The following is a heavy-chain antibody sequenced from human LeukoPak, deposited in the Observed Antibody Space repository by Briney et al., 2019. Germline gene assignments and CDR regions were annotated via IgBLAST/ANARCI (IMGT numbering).Heavy chain of an antibody. V-gene: IGHV4-59*01. Sequence: SETLSLTCTVSGASISNYYWSWIRQPPGKGLEWIGYIYYSGSTNYNPSLKSRVTMSVDTSKNQLSLKVSSVTAADTAVYYCARHAALHGSGSYNWFDPWGQGTLVTVSS. CDR3: ARHAALHGSGSYNWFDP. CDR2: IYYSGST. CDR1: GASISNYY. D-gene: IGHD3-10*01. J-gene: IGHJ5*02.